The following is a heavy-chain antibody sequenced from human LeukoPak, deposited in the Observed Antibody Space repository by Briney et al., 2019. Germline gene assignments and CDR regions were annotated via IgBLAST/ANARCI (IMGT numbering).Heavy chain of an antibody. CDR1: GFTFSSYW. CDR2: MKQDGREK. Sequence: PGGSLRLSCVGSGFTFSSYWMSWDRQVPGKGLEWVANMKQDGREKNYVDSVKGRFTISRDNAKNSVYLQMNSLRVEDTAVYYCAKEFRGSGGWTPFGHWGQGTPVTASS. D-gene: IGHD6-19*01. CDR3: AKEFRGSGGWTPFGH. V-gene: IGHV3-7*03. J-gene: IGHJ4*02.